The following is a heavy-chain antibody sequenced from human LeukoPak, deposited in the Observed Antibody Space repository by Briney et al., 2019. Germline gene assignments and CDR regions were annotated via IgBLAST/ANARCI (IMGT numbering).Heavy chain of an antibody. D-gene: IGHD1-26*01. CDR3: AREGRYSGRYDY. CDR1: GYTFTSYG. Sequence: ASVKVSCKASGYTFTSYGISWVRQAPGQGLEWMGWISAYNGNTNYAQKLQGRVTMTRNTSISTAYMELSSLRSEDTAVYYCAREGRYSGRYDYWGQGTLVTVFS. V-gene: IGHV1-18*01. CDR2: ISAYNGNT. J-gene: IGHJ4*02.